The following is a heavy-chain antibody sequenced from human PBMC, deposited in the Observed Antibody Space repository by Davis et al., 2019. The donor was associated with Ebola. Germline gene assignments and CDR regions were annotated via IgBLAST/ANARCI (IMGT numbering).Heavy chain of an antibody. CDR2: INPSGGST. J-gene: IGHJ6*02. CDR1: GYTFTSYY. V-gene: IGHV1-46*01. CDR3: ARQDGDGYYYYGMDV. Sequence: ASVKVSCKASGYTFTSYYMHWVRQAPGQGLEWMGIINPSGGSTSYAQKFQGRVTITADESTSTAYMELSSLRSEDTAVYYCARQDGDGYYYYGMDVWGQGTTVTVSS. D-gene: IGHD4-17*01.